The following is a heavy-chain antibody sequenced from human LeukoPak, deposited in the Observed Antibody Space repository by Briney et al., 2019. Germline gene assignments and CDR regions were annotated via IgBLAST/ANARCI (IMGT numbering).Heavy chain of an antibody. V-gene: IGHV3-30*18. CDR2: ISYDGSNK. CDR3: AKDPGWPQEYYFDY. Sequence: GGSLRLSCAASGFTFSSYSMNWVRQAPGKGLEWVAVISYDGSNKYYADSVKGRFTISRDNSKNTLYLQMNSLRAEDTAVYYCAKDPGWPQEYYFDYWGQGTLVTVSS. CDR1: GFTFSSYS. D-gene: IGHD2-15*01. J-gene: IGHJ4*02.